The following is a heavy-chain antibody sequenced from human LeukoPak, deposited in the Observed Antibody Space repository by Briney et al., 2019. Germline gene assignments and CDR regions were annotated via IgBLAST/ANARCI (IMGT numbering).Heavy chain of an antibody. Sequence: GGSLRLSCEASGFIFSRDSMNWVRQAPGKGLEWISYISHDSGVRYYADSVRGRFTISRDNAKNSLHLQMNSLRAEDTAVYYYARDPSMRSAVAGTAPLDYWGQGTLVTVSS. D-gene: IGHD6-19*01. CDR2: ISHDSGVR. CDR3: ARDPSMRSAVAGTAPLDY. CDR1: GFIFSRDS. V-gene: IGHV3-48*01. J-gene: IGHJ4*02.